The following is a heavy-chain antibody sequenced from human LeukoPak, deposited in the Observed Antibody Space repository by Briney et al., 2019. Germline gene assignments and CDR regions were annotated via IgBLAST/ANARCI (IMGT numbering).Heavy chain of an antibody. D-gene: IGHD5-12*01. CDR3: ASYSGYGLYFDY. CDR1: GGSISSYY. CDR2: TYYSGST. J-gene: IGHJ4*02. V-gene: IGHV4-59*01. Sequence: KPSETLSLTCTVSGGSISSYYWSWIRQPPGKGLEWIGYTYYSGSTNYNPSLKSRVTISVDTSKNQFSLKLSSVTAADTAVYYCASYSGYGLYFDYWGQGTLVTVSS.